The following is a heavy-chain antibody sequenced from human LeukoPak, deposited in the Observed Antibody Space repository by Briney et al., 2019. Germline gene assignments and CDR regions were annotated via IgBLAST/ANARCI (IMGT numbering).Heavy chain of an antibody. CDR3: AMTTVTTIEQPPYYYYYMDV. D-gene: IGHD4-11*01. Sequence: ASVKVSCKASGYTFTSYDINWVRQATGQGLEWMGWMNPNSGNTGYAQKFQGRVTMTEDTSTDTAYMELSSLRSEDTAVYYCAMTTVTTIEQPPYYYYYMDVWGKGTTVTVSS. V-gene: IGHV1-8*01. CDR1: GYTFTSYD. CDR2: MNPNSGNT. J-gene: IGHJ6*03.